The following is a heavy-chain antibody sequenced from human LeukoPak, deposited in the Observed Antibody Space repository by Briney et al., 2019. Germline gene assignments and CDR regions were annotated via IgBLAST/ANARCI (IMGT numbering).Heavy chain of an antibody. D-gene: IGHD6-19*01. V-gene: IGHV1-18*01. Sequence: ASVKVSCKASGYTFTSYDINWVRQATGQGLEWMGWISAYNGNTDYAQKLQGRVTMTTDTSTSTAYMELRSLRSDDTAVYYCARVAAVAGTECGYWGQGTLVTVSS. CDR3: ARVAAVAGTECGY. CDR1: GYTFTSYD. J-gene: IGHJ4*02. CDR2: ISAYNGNT.